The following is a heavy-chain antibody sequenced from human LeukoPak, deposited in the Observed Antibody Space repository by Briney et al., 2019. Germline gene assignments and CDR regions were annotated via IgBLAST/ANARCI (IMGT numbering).Heavy chain of an antibody. CDR1: GYTFTSYY. Sequence: GASVKVSCKASGYTFTSYYMHWVGQAPGQGLEGGGIINPSGGSTSYAQKFQGRVTMTRDTSTSTVYMELSSLRSEDTAVYYCARVVAVAGTSDYWGQGTLVTVSS. CDR2: INPSGGST. CDR3: ARVVAVAGTSDY. J-gene: IGHJ4*02. V-gene: IGHV1-46*01. D-gene: IGHD6-19*01.